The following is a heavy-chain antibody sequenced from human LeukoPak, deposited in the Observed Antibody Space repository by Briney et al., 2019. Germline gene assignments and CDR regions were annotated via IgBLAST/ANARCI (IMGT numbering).Heavy chain of an antibody. CDR1: GFTFSSYA. CDR3: ANEEVPNDY. J-gene: IGHJ4*02. D-gene: IGHD4/OR15-4a*01. CDR2: ISISGDVT. V-gene: IGHV3-23*01. Sequence: PGGSLRLSCAASGFTFSSYAMTWVRQAPGKGLEWVSGISISGDVTYYADSVQGRFIISRDNSKNTVYLQMDSLRVDDTAVYYCANEEVPNDYWGQGTLVTVSS.